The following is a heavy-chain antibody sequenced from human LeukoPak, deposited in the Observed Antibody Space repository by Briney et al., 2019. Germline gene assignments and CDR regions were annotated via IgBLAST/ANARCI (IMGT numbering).Heavy chain of an antibody. CDR1: GASLSNYY. Sequence: SETLSLTCGISGASLSNYYWGWLRQPPGKGLEWIGDISDTGKTNSNPSLKTRVNISLDTSKKQLSLKLSPVTAADPAPYYCAAGYYEPFATWGPGILVTVSS. CDR2: ISDTGKT. J-gene: IGHJ5*02. V-gene: IGHV4-59*01. D-gene: IGHD3-22*01. CDR3: AAGYYEPFAT.